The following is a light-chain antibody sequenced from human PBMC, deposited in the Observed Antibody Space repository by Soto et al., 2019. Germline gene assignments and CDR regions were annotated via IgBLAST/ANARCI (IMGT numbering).Light chain of an antibody. CDR2: DVS. Sequence: QSALTQPASVSESPGQLITISCTGTSSDVGAYNYVSWYQQHPGKAPKLMIYDVSNRPSGVSNRFSGSKSGNTASLTISGLQAEDEADYYCSSYTTTTTLVFGGGTKLTVL. CDR1: SSDVGAYNY. CDR3: SSYTTTTTLV. V-gene: IGLV2-14*01. J-gene: IGLJ2*01.